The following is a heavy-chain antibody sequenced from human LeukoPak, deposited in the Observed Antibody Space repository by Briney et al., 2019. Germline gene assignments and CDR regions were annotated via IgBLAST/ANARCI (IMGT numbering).Heavy chain of an antibody. CDR2: INHSGST. V-gene: IGHV4-34*01. J-gene: IGHJ4*02. Sequence: SETLSLTCAVHGGSFSGYYWSWIRQPPAKGLEWIGEINHSGSTNYNPSLKSRVSLSVDTSKNQFSLKLSSVTAADTAVYYCARDIAAAGTFDYWGQGTLVTVSS. CDR3: ARDIAAAGTFDY. D-gene: IGHD6-13*01. CDR1: GGSFSGYY.